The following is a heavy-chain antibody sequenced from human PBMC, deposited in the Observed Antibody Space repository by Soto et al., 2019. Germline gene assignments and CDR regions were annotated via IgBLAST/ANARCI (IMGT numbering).Heavy chain of an antibody. CDR1: GCTCSSYS. CDR3: ARGPWDSSDNLFQH. Sequence: GGSLRLSWAASGCTCSSYSMNWVRQAPGKGLEWVSSISSSSSYIYYADSVKGRFTISRDNAKNSLYLQMNSLRAEDTAVYYCARGPWDSSDNLFQHWGQGTLVT. CDR2: ISSSSSYI. J-gene: IGHJ1*01. V-gene: IGHV3-21*01. D-gene: IGHD3-22*01.